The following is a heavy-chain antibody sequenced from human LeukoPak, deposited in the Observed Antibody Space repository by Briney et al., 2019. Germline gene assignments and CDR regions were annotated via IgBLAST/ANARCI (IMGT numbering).Heavy chain of an antibody. D-gene: IGHD3-16*01. J-gene: IGHJ4*02. CDR1: GGSISSYY. CDR3: AGHPGGPLDY. Sequence: SETLSLTCTVSGGSISSYYWSWIRQPPGKGLEWIGYIYYSGSTNYNPSLKSRVTISVDTSKNQFSLKLSSVTAADTAVYYCAGHPGGPLDYWGQGTLVTVSS. CDR2: IYYSGST. V-gene: IGHV4-59*08.